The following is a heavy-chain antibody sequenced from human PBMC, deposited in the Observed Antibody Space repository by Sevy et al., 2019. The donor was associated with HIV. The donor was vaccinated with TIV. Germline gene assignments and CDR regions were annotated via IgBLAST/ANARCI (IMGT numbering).Heavy chain of an antibody. J-gene: IGHJ6*02. CDR2: ISSSSSFI. CDR1: GFTFSDYP. D-gene: IGHD3-22*01. V-gene: IGHV3-21*01. Sequence: GGSLRLSCAASGFTFSDYPMTWVRQAPGKGLEWVSSISSSSSFIYYADSVKGRFTNSSDNAKNSLYLQMHGLRAEDTAIYYCARDRSSGYYGGDYYDYGVDVWGQGTTVTVSS. CDR3: ARDRSSGYYGGDYYDYGVDV.